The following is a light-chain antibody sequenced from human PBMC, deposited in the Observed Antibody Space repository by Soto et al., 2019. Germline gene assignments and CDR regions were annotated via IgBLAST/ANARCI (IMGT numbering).Light chain of an antibody. CDR2: KAS. CDR3: QQYNSYWT. CDR1: QSISSW. V-gene: IGKV1-5*03. Sequence: QSPSTLSASVGDRVTTTCRASQSISSWLAWYQQKPGKAPKLLIYKASSLESGVPSRFSGSGSGTEFTLTISSLQPDDFATYYCQQYNSYWTFGQGTKVDIK. J-gene: IGKJ1*01.